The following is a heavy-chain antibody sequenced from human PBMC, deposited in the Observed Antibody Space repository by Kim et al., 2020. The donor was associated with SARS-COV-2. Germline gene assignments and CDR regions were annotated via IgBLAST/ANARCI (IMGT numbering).Heavy chain of an antibody. J-gene: IGHJ4*02. D-gene: IGHD6-19*01. CDR3: ARSAVALDY. CDR1: GGSISSYY. Sequence: SETLSLTCTVSGGSISSYYWSWIRQPPGKGLEWIGYIYYSGSTNYNPSLKSRVTISVDTSKNQFSLKLSSVTAADTAVHYCARSAVALDYWGQGTLVTVSS. V-gene: IGHV4-59*08. CDR2: IYYSGST.